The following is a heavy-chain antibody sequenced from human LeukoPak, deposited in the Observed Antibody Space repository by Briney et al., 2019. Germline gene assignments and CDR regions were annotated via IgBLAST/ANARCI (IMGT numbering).Heavy chain of an antibody. CDR2: ISGSGGST. CDR3: AISQGGPFLLY. J-gene: IGHJ4*02. V-gene: IGHV3-23*01. Sequence: GGSLRLSCAASGFTFSSYAMTWVRQAPGKGLEWVSGISGSGGSTYYADSVKGRFTISRDNAKNSLYLQMNSLRAEDTAVYYCAISQGGPFLLYWGQGTLVTVSS. CDR1: GFTFSSYA. D-gene: IGHD1-26*01.